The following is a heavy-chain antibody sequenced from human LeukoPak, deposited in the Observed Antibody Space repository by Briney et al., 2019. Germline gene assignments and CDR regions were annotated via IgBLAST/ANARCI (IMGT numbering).Heavy chain of an antibody. D-gene: IGHD2-2*01. CDR1: GASISSYY. V-gene: IGHV4-59*08. CDR3: ARHEESAYKYALDY. CDR2: ISYSGST. J-gene: IGHJ4*02. Sequence: SETLSLTCTVSGASISSYYWSWIRQPPGKGLEWIAYISYSGSTNYNPSLKSRLTISIDTSKNQFSLKLNSVTAADTAVYYCARHEESAYKYALDYWGQGALVTVSS.